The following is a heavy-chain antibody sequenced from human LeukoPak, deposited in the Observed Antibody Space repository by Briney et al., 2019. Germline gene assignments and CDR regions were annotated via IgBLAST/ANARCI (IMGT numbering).Heavy chain of an antibody. J-gene: IGHJ4*02. V-gene: IGHV6-1*01. CDR1: GDSFSSNSAA. Sequence: SQTLSLTFAISGDSFSSNSAAWNWIRQSPSRGLEWLGRTFCRSQCYNYYAVSVKSRIIINPDTSKNQLSLQQNSVTPEDTAVYYCARASYSSSWSIDYWGQGTRVTVSS. D-gene: IGHD6-13*01. CDR2: TFCRSQCYN. CDR3: ARASYSSSWSIDY.